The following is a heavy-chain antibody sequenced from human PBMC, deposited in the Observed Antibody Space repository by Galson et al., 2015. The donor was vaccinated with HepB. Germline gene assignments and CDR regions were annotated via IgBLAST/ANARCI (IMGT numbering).Heavy chain of an antibody. V-gene: IGHV1-69*13. CDR3: ARDGGKVRGPDAFDI. D-gene: IGHD2-15*01. J-gene: IGHJ3*02. Sequence: SVKVSCKASGGTFSSYAISWVRQAPGQGLEWMGGIIPIFGTANYAQKFQGRVTITADESTSTAYMELSSLRSEDTAVYYCARDGGKVRGPDAFDIWGQGTMVTVSS. CDR1: GGTFSSYA. CDR2: IIPIFGTA.